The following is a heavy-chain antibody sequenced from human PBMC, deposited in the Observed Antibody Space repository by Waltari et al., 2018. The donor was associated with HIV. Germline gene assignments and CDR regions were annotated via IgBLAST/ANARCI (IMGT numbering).Heavy chain of an antibody. D-gene: IGHD4-17*01. CDR2: IRSKAYGGTA. V-gene: IGHV3-49*03. CDR3: TRGTFTVTYYFDY. J-gene: IGHJ4*02. Sequence: EVQLGESGGGLVQPGRYLGQAWATTGFTFGGCGMSWFRQAPGKGLEWVGFIRSKAYGGTAQYAASVKGRFTISGDDSKSIAYLQMNSLKTEDTALYYCTRGTFTVTYYFDYWGRGTLVTVSS. CDR1: GFTFGGCG.